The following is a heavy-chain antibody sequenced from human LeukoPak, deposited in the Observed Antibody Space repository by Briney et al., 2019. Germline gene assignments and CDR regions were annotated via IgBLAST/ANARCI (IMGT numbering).Heavy chain of an antibody. CDR1: GFTFGSYG. V-gene: IGHV3-33*01. D-gene: IGHD5-12*01. Sequence: GGSLRLSCAASGFTFGSYGMHWVRQAPGKGLEWVAVIWYDGSNKYYADSVKGRFTISRDNSKNTLYLQMNSLRAEDTAVYYCVGDQVDNVGWLTWGQGTRVTVSS. CDR3: VGDQVDNVGWLT. J-gene: IGHJ5*02. CDR2: IWYDGSNK.